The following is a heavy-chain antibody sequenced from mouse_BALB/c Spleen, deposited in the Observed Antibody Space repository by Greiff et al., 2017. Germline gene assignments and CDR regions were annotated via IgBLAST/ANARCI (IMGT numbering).Heavy chain of an antibody. CDR3: TRGFTTVVAYYYAMDY. CDR2: INPSNGGT. D-gene: IGHD1-1*01. Sequence: QVQLKQSGAELVKPGASVKLSCKASGYTFTSYYMYWVKQRPGQGLEWIGEINPSNGGTNFNEKFKSKATLTVDKSSSTAYMQLSSLTSEDSAVYYCTRGFTTVVAYYYAMDYWGQGTSVTVSS. J-gene: IGHJ4*01. CDR1: GYTFTSYY. V-gene: IGHV1S81*02.